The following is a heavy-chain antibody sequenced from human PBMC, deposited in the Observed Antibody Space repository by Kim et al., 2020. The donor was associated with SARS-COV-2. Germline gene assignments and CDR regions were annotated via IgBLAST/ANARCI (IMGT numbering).Heavy chain of an antibody. D-gene: IGHD1-26*01. CDR3: ARYSGSSDDAFDI. J-gene: IGHJ3*02. CDR1: GGSISSSSYY. V-gene: IGHV4-39*07. CDR2: IYYSGST. Sequence: SETLSLTCTVSGGSISSSSYYWGWIRQPPGKGLEWIGSIYYSGSTYYNPSLKSRVTISVDTSKNQFSLKLSSVTAADTAVYYCARYSGSSDDAFDIWGQG.